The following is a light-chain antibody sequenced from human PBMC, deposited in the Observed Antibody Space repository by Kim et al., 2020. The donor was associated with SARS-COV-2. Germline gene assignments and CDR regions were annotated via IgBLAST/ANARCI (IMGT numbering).Light chain of an antibody. CDR1: SSDVGGYNY. CDR2: EVN. J-gene: IGLJ1*01. Sequence: QPALTQPPSASGSPGQSVAISCTGTSSDVGGYNYVSWYQQHPGKAPKLIIYEVNQRPSGVPDRFSGSKSGNTASLTVSGLQAEDEADYYCSSFAGSNYVFGTGTKVTVL. V-gene: IGLV2-8*01. CDR3: SSFAGSNYV.